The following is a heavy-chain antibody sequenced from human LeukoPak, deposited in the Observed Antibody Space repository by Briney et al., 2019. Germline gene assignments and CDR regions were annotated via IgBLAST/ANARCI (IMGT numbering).Heavy chain of an antibody. D-gene: IGHD3-10*01. CDR1: GCSISSYY. J-gene: IGHJ5*02. CDR2: IYYSGGT. V-gene: IGHV4-59*01. CDR3: ARGITMVRGVIIGRGWFDP. Sequence: SGTLCLTCTASGCSISSYYWSWVRQPPGKGLEWIGYIYYSGGTNYNPSLKSRVTVSVDTSKNQFCLRLSSVTAADTAVYYCARGITMVRGVIIGRGWFDPWGQGTLVTVSS.